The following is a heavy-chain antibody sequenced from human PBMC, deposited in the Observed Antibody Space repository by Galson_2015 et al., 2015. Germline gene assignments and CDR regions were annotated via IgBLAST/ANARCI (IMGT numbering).Heavy chain of an antibody. Sequence: QSGAEVNKPGASLKISCKGSGYSFPSYWLGWVRQMPGKGLEWMGIIYPGDSDTRYSPSFHGQVTISADKSIDTAYLQWSSLKASDTAMYYCARRRQQLVSNTYYFDYWGQGTLVTVSS. J-gene: IGHJ4*02. CDR2: IYPGDSDT. CDR3: ARRRQQLVSNTYYFDY. V-gene: IGHV5-51*01. CDR1: GYSFPSYW. D-gene: IGHD6-13*01.